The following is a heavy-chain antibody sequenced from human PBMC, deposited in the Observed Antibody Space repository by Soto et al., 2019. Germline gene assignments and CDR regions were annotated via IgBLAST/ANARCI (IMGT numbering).Heavy chain of an antibody. CDR1: GGSISSSNW. V-gene: IGHV4-4*02. CDR2: IHHSGIS. J-gene: IGHJ4*02. D-gene: IGHD2-8*01. CDR3: ARACLNGICYTQGLDL. Sequence: QVQLQESGPGLVKPSGTLSLTCGVSGGSISSSNWWSWVRQPPGKGLEWIGEIHHSGISKYNPSLQSRLTISLDKSKNHFSLQLPSVTAADTAVYYCARACLNGICYTQGLDLWGQGTLVLVSS.